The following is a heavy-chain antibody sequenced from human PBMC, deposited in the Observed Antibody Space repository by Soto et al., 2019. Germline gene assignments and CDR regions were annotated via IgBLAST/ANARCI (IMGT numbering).Heavy chain of an antibody. CDR3: ATQRPVASTVFYY. Sequence: GESLKISCKGSGYSVTTYWIGWVRQMPGKGLEWMGIIYPSDSDTRYSPSFQGQVTISADKSISTAYLQWSSLKASDTAMYYCATQRPVASTVFYYWGKGTRVNLSS. CDR1: GYSVTTYW. V-gene: IGHV5-51*01. CDR2: IYPSDSDT. D-gene: IGHD6-19*01. J-gene: IGHJ4*02.